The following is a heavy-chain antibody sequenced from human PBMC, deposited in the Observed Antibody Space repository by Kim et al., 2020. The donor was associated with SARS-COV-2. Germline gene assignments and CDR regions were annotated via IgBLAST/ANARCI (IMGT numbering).Heavy chain of an antibody. J-gene: IGHJ4*02. V-gene: IGHV1-8*01. Sequence: ASVKVSCKASGYTFTSYDINWVRQATGQGLEWMGWMNPNSGSTGYAQKFQGRVTMTRNTSISTAYMELSSLRSEDTAVYYCARGIRVLQQQLVQGYYFDYWGQGTLVTVSS. CDR1: GYTFTSYD. D-gene: IGHD6-13*01. CDR2: MNPNSGST. CDR3: ARGIRVLQQQLVQGYYFDY.